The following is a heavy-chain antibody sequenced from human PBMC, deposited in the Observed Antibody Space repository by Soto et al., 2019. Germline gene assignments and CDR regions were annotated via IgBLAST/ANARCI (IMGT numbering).Heavy chain of an antibody. CDR3: ARGREQWVGTGYFQH. CDR1: GGSFSGYY. V-gene: IGHV4-34*01. Sequence: QVQLQQWGAGLLKPSETLSLTCAVYGGSFSGYYWSWIRQPPGKGLEWIGEINHSGSTNYNPSLKSRVTISVDTSKNQFYLKLSSLTAADTAVYYCARGREQWVGTGYFQHWGQGTLVTVSS. D-gene: IGHD6-19*01. J-gene: IGHJ1*01. CDR2: INHSGST.